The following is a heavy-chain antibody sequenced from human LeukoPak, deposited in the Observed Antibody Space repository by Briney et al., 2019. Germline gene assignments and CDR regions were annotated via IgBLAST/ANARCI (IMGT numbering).Heavy chain of an antibody. J-gene: IGHJ4*02. V-gene: IGHV5-51*01. D-gene: IGHD3-3*01. CDR1: GYTFSSYW. CDR2: IYPGDPDT. Sequence: GESLKISCKGSGYTFSSYWIGWVRQMPGKGLEGMGIIYPGDPDTSYSPSLQGQGTISVDTSIGTAYPQWSSLKASDTAIYYCARQTDFRLDYWGQGTLVTVSS. CDR3: ARQTDFRLDY.